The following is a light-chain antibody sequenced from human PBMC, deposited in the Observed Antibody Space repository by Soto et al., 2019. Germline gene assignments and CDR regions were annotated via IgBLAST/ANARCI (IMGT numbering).Light chain of an antibody. J-gene: IGKJ4*01. Sequence: DSQMTQYPSTLSASVGDRVTITCRASQSISSWLAWYQQKPGKAPKLLISKASTLHSGVPPSFSGSGYGTEFTLTISSLQPDDFATYYCQQYERYPMTFGGGTKVEIK. CDR3: QQYERYPMT. CDR1: QSISSW. V-gene: IGKV1-5*03. CDR2: KAS.